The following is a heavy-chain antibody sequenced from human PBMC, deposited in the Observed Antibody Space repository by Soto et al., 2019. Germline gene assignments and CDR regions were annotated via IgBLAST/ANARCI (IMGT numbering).Heavy chain of an antibody. CDR2: ISSSSSTI. CDR1: GFTFSSYS. V-gene: IGHV3-48*02. CDR3: ARDSRLHRAAAFGTKTEYGMDV. Sequence: GGSLRLSCAASGFTFSSYSMNWVRQAPGKGLEWVSYISSSSSTIYYADSVKGRFTISRDNAKNSLYLQMNSLRDEDTAVYYCARDSRLHRAAAFGTKTEYGMDVWGQGTTVTVSS. D-gene: IGHD6-13*01. J-gene: IGHJ6*02.